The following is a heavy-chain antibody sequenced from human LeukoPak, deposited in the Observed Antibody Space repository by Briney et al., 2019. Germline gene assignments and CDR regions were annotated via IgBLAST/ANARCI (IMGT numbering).Heavy chain of an antibody. CDR2: IKQDGSEK. D-gene: IGHD2-2*01. CDR1: GFTFSTYW. CDR3: AREVGPEEDY. V-gene: IGHV3-7*04. Sequence: PGGSLRLSCAASGFTFSTYWMTWVRQAPGKGLEWVANIKQDGSEKYYVDSVKGRFTISRDNAKNSLYLQMNSLRAEDTALYYCAREVGPEEDYWGQGTLVTVSS. J-gene: IGHJ4*02.